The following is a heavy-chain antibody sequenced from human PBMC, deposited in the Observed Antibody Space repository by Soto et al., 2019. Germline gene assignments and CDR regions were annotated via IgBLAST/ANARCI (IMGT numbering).Heavy chain of an antibody. Sequence: QVQLVQSGAEVKMPGASVKVSCKASGYTFTSFGISWVRQAPGQGLEWMGWISAYNGNTDYLQKLQGRVTMTTDTSTSTAYMELRSLRSDDTAVYYFARDPSIAAAGTLFDHWGQGTLVTVSS. CDR2: ISAYNGNT. V-gene: IGHV1-18*01. CDR3: ARDPSIAAAGTLFDH. D-gene: IGHD6-13*01. J-gene: IGHJ5*02. CDR1: GYTFTSFG.